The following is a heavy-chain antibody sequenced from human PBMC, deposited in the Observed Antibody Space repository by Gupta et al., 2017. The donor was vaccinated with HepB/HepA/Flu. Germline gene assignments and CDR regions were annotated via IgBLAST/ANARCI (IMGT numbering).Heavy chain of an antibody. D-gene: IGHD6-19*01. J-gene: IGHJ4*02. V-gene: IGHV4-59*01. Sequence: QVQLQASGPGLVKPWETLSLTCTVSGGSISSYYWSWIRQPPGKGLEWIGYIYYSGSTNYNPSLKSRVTISVDTSKNQFSLKLSSVTAADTAVYYCARDIGVAGWGQGTLVTVSS. CDR2: IYYSGST. CDR1: GGSISSYY. CDR3: ARDIGVAG.